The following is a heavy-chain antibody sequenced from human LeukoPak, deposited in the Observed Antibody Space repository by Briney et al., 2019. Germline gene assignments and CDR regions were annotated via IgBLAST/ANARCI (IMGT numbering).Heavy chain of an antibody. Sequence: GGSLRLSCAASGFTVSGNYMSWVRQAPGKGLEWVSVIYSGGTTYYADSVKGRFTISRDNSKNTLHLQMNNLRAEDTAVYYCASNRGWVYFDYWGQGTLVTVPS. D-gene: IGHD6-19*01. CDR1: GFTVSGNY. J-gene: IGHJ4*02. V-gene: IGHV3-66*01. CDR3: ASNRGWVYFDY. CDR2: IYSGGTT.